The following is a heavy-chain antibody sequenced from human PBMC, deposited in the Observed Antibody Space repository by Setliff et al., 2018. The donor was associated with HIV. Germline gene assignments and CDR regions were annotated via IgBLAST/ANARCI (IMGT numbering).Heavy chain of an antibody. CDR1: GGSLSGYY. D-gene: IGHD3-10*01. CDR3: AREGGQGYSGSGSFYHRNFDL. V-gene: IGHV4-34*01. CDR2: INQSGNT. J-gene: IGHJ2*01. Sequence: SETLSLTCAVYGGSLSGYYWSWVRQSPGRGLEWIGEINQSGNTNFNPSLKSRLIISVDTSKSQFSLKLTSVTAADTALYYCAREGGQGYSGSGSFYHRNFDLWGRGTLVTVYS.